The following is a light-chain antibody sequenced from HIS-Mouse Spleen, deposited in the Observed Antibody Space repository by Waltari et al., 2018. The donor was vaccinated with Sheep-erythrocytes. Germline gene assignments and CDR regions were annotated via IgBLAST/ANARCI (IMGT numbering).Light chain of an antibody. J-gene: IGLJ3*02. Sequence: QSALTQPPSASGSPGPSVTIPCPGTSSDVGGYNYVSCYQQHPGKAPKLMIYEVSKRPSGVPDRFSGSKSGNTASLTVSGLQAEDEADYYCSSYAGSNNWVFGGGTKLTVL. CDR2: EVS. V-gene: IGLV2-8*01. CDR1: SSDVGGYNY. CDR3: SSYAGSNNWV.